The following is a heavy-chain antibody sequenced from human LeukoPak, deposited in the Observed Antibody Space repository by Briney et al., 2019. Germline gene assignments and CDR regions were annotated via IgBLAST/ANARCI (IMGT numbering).Heavy chain of an antibody. CDR3: ARGGPYWSSGYYYYFDY. CDR2: IYTGGRT. Sequence: GGSLRLSCAASGFTVSSNYMSWVRQAPGKGLEWVSVIYTGGRTSYADSVKGRFTITRDNSKNTLYLQMNNLRAEDTAVYYCARGGPYWSSGYYYYFDYWGQETLVTVSS. V-gene: IGHV3-66*01. CDR1: GFTVSSNY. J-gene: IGHJ4*02. D-gene: IGHD3-22*01.